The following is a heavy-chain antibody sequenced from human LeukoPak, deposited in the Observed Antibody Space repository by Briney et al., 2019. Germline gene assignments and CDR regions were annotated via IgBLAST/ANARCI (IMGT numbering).Heavy chain of an antibody. Sequence: GGSLRLSCAAPGFTFSSYWMHWVRQAPGKGLVWVSRINSDGSSTSYADSVKGRFTISRDNAKNTLYLQMNSLRAEDTAVYYCARDGTLVRGVIDYWGQGTLVTVSS. CDR3: ARDGTLVRGVIDY. V-gene: IGHV3-74*01. J-gene: IGHJ4*02. D-gene: IGHD3-10*01. CDR1: GFTFSSYW. CDR2: INSDGSST.